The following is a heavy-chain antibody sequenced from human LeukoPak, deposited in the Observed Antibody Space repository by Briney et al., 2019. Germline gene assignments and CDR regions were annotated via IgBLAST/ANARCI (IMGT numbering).Heavy chain of an antibody. Sequence: GGSLRLSCAASGFTFSSYGMHWVRQAPGKGLEWVAVISYDGGNEYYADSVKGRFTISRDNSKNTLYLQMNSLRAEDTAMYYCAKERRFCSSTSCYYYYYGMDVWGQGTTVTVSS. D-gene: IGHD2-2*01. CDR2: ISYDGGNE. CDR1: GFTFSSYG. J-gene: IGHJ6*02. CDR3: AKERRFCSSTSCYYYYYGMDV. V-gene: IGHV3-30*18.